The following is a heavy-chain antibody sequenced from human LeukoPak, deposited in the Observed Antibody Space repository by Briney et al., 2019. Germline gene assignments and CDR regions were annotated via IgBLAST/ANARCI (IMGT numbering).Heavy chain of an antibody. Sequence: SGGSLRLSCAASGFTFSSYWMSWVRQAPGKGLEWVANIKQDGSEKYYVDSVKGRFTISRDNAKNSLYLQMNSLRAEDTVVYYCAKDITRYGDASMAVFDYWGQGTLVTVSS. CDR3: AKDITRYGDASMAVFDY. J-gene: IGHJ4*02. CDR2: IKQDGSEK. V-gene: IGHV3-7*01. CDR1: GFTFSSYW. D-gene: IGHD3-16*02.